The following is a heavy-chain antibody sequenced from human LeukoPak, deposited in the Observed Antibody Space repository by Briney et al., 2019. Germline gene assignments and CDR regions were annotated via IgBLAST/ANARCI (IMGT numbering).Heavy chain of an antibody. CDR2: ISGSGGST. CDR3: AKDLTVTTLFDY. Sequence: PGGSLRLSCAASGFTFSSYAMSWVRQAPGKGPEWVSAISGSGGSTYYADSVKGRFTISRDNSKNTLYLQMNSLRAEDTAVYYCAKDLTVTTLFDYWGQGTLVTVSS. CDR1: GFTFSSYA. V-gene: IGHV3-23*01. D-gene: IGHD4-17*01. J-gene: IGHJ4*02.